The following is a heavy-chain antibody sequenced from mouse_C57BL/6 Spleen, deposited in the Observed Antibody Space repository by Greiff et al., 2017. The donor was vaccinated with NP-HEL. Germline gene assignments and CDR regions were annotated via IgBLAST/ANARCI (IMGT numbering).Heavy chain of an antibody. CDR2: ISGGGGNT. J-gene: IGHJ2*01. CDR1: GFTFSSYT. D-gene: IGHD1-2*01. CDR3: ARHDFPHYYGRDDFDY. Sequence: EVKLVESGGGLVKPGGSLKLSCAASGFTFSSYTMSWVRQTPEKRLEWVATISGGGGNTYYPDSVKGRFTISRDNAKNTLYLQMSSLRSEDTALYYCARHDFPHYYGRDDFDYWGQGTTLTVSS. V-gene: IGHV5-9*01.